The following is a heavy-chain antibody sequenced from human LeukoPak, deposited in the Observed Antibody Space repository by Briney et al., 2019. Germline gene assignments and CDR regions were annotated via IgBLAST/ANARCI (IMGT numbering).Heavy chain of an antibody. J-gene: IGHJ3*02. D-gene: IGHD6-19*01. CDR2: IDQQGSEE. CDR3: ARDREQWLHGGAFDI. Sequence: GGSLRLSCVGSGFTFSTYWMNWARQAPGKGLEWVANIDQQGSEEYYVDSVKGRFTISRDNAENSLYLQMNSLRAEDTAVYYCARDREQWLHGGAFDIWGQGTMVTVSS. V-gene: IGHV3-7*01. CDR1: GFTFSTYW.